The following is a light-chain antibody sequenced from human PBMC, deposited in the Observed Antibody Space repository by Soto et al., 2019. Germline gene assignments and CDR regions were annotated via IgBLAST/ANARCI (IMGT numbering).Light chain of an antibody. CDR3: LQDYNYPFT. CDR2: AAS. J-gene: IGKJ3*01. Sequence: AIQMTQSPSSLSASVGDRVTITCGAIQGIRKDLGWYQQKPGKAPKLLIYAASSLQSGVPSRFSGSGSGTDFTLTISSLQPEDFATYYCLQDYNYPFTFGPGTKVDIK. CDR1: QGIRKD. V-gene: IGKV1-6*01.